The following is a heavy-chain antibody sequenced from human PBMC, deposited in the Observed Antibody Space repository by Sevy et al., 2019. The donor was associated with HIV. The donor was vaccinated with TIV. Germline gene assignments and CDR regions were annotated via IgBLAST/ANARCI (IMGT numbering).Heavy chain of an antibody. CDR1: GFSVSSNY. CDR2: IDSDGRT. V-gene: IGHV3-53*01. Sequence: GSLRLSCVVSGFSVSSNYMSWVRQAPGKGLEWVSNIDSDGRTYYADSVRGRFTISRDTSKNTVYLEMKSLRAEDTAVYYCTREDIVLGEDNYYGMDVWGHGTTVTVSS. D-gene: IGHD2-15*01. CDR3: TREDIVLGEDNYYGMDV. J-gene: IGHJ6*02.